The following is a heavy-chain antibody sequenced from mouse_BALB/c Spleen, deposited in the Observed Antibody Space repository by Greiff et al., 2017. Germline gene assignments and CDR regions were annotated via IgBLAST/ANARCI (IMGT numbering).Heavy chain of an antibody. CDR1: GYSITSDYA. CDR2: ISYSGST. J-gene: IGHJ1*01. D-gene: IGHD2-1*01. CDR3: ARSGGNYANWYFDV. Sequence: EVKLVESGPGLVKPSQSLSLTCTVTGYSITSDYAWNWIRQFPGNKLEWMGYISYSGSTSYNPSLKSRISITRDTSKNQFFLQLNSVTTEDTATYYCARSGGNYANWYFDVWGAGTTVTVSS. V-gene: IGHV3-2*02.